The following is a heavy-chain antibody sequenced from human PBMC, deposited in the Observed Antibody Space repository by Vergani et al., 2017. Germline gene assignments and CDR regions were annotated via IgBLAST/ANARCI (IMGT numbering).Heavy chain of an antibody. CDR2: INTNTGDP. CDR3: ARDDGYNSGGFFDP. CDR1: GYTFTRYA. V-gene: IGHV7-4-1*02. J-gene: IGHJ5*02. Sequence: QVQLVQSGSELKKPGASVKLSCKASGYTFTRYALSWVRQAPGQGLEWLGWINTNTGDPTYAQAFRGRFVFSLDTSVSTAFLQISSLKAEDTAVYYCARDDGYNSGGFFDPWGQGTLVTVSS. D-gene: IGHD5-24*01.